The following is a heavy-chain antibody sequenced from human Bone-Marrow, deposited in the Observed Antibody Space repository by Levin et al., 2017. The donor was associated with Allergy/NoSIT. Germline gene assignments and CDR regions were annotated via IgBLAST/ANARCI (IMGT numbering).Heavy chain of an antibody. CDR1: GFTFSNAW. J-gene: IGHJ4*02. D-gene: IGHD3-16*01. CDR2: IKSKTDGGTT. CDR3: TTDSRASSMITFGG. V-gene: IGHV3-15*01. Sequence: GGSLRLSCAASGFTFSNAWMSWVRQAPGKGLEWVGRIKSKTDGGTTDYAAPVKGRFTISRDDSKNTLYLQMNSLKTEDTAVYYCTTDSRASSMITFGGWGQGTLVTVSS.